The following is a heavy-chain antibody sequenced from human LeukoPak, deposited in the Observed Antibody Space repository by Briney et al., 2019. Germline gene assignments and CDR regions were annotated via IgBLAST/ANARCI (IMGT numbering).Heavy chain of an antibody. CDR3: VKTGAKGSDY. D-gene: IGHD1-14*01. V-gene: IGHV4-34*01. J-gene: IGHJ4*02. Sequence: SEALSLTCAVYGGSFSGYYWSWIRQPPGKGLEWIGEINHSGSTNYNPSLKSRVTISVDTSKSQFSLKLSSVTAADTAVYYCVKTGAKGSDYWGQGTLVTVSS. CDR2: INHSGST. CDR1: GGSFSGYY.